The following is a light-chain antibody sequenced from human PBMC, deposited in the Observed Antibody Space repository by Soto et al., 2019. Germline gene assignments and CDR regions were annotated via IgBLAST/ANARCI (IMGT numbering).Light chain of an antibody. Sequence: SYELTQPPSVSVSPGQTARIACSGDALPKQYAYWYQQKPGQAPVLLIYKDKERPSGIPERFSGSSSGTTVTLTIGGVQAEDEADYYCQSSDRGDTYGVFGGGTKLTVL. CDR1: ALPKQY. CDR3: QSSDRGDTYGV. V-gene: IGLV3-25*02. CDR2: KDK. J-gene: IGLJ3*02.